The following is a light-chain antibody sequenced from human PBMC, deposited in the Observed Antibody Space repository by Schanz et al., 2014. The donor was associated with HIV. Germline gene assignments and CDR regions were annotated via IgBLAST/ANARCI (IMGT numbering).Light chain of an antibody. CDR2: DVS. CDR3: SSYAGSNNPYV. J-gene: IGLJ1*01. Sequence: QSALTQPPSASGSPGQSVTISCTGTSSDVGSFKYVSWYQQHPGKAPKLMIYDVSNRPSGVSNRFSGSKSGNTASLTVSGLQAEDEADYYCSSYAGSNNPYVFGTGTKLTVL. CDR1: SSDVGSFKY. V-gene: IGLV2-8*01.